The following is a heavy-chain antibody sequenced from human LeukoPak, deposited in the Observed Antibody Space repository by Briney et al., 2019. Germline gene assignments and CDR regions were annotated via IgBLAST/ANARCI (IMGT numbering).Heavy chain of an antibody. CDR3: ARGDHPKRGLVATTHPLGY. CDR1: GYTFTSYA. J-gene: IGHJ4*02. Sequence: GASVKVFCKASGYTFTSYAMHWVRQAPGQRLEWMGWINAGNGNTKYSQKFQGRVTITRDTSASTAYMELSSLRSEDTAVYYCARGDHPKRGLVATTHPLGYWGQGTLVTVSS. V-gene: IGHV1-3*01. CDR2: INAGNGNT. D-gene: IGHD5-12*01.